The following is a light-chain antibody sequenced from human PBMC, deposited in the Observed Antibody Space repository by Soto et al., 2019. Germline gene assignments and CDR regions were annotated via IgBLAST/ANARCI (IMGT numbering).Light chain of an antibody. Sequence: CVLPPPASFSMFPGHAITISFPCPSSDVGSYNLVSWYQQHPGKAPKLMIYDVSKRPSGVPDRFSGSKSGTTASLTISGLQAEDEADYYCCLFAGRYNSYVFGTATKGTVL. CDR2: DVS. J-gene: IGLJ1*01. CDR3: CLFAGRYNSYV. V-gene: IGLV2-23*02. CDR1: SSDVGSYNL.